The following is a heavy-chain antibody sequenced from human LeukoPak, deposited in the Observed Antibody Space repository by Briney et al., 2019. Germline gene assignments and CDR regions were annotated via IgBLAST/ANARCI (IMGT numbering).Heavy chain of an antibody. CDR3: ARGRVDIVSWFDP. D-gene: IGHD5-12*01. CDR1: GYTFTGYY. J-gene: IGHJ5*02. Sequence: GASVKVSCKASGYTFTGYYMHWVRQAPGQGLEWMGWINPNSGGTDYAQKFQGWVTMTRDTSISTAYMELSRLRSDDTAVYYCARGRVDIVSWFDPWGQGILVTVSS. V-gene: IGHV1-2*04. CDR2: INPNSGGT.